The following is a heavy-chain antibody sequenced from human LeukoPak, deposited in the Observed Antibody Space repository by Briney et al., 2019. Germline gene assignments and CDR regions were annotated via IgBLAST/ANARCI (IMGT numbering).Heavy chain of an antibody. J-gene: IGHJ6*02. CDR2: IYSGGST. V-gene: IGHV3-53*01. D-gene: IGHD3-16*01. Sequence: PGGSLRLSCAASGFTVSSNYMSWVRQAPGKGLEWVSVIYSGGSTYYADSVKGRFTISRDNSKNTLYLQMNSLRAEDTAVYYCASPSVGAQMYYYYYGMDVWGQGTTVTVSS. CDR3: ASPSVGAQMYYYYYGMDV. CDR1: GFTVSSNY.